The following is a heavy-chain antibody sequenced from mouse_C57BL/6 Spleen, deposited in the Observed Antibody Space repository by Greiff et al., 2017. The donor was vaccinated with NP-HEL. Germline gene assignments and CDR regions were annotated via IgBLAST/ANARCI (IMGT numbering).Heavy chain of an antibody. V-gene: IGHV1-52*01. D-gene: IGHD1-1*01. CDR3: ARGPSYGSSLYYAMDY. J-gene: IGHJ4*01. Sequence: QVQLQQPGAELVRPGSSVKLSCKASGYTFTSYWMHWVKQRPIQGLEWIGNIDPSDSETHYNQKFKDKATLPVDKSSSTAYMQLSSLTSEDSAVYYCARGPSYGSSLYYAMDYWGQGTSVTVSS. CDR2: IDPSDSET. CDR1: GYTFTSYW.